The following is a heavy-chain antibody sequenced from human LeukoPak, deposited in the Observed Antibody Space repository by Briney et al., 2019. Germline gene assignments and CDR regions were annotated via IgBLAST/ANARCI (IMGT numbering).Heavy chain of an antibody. CDR3: ARESKGTYFDY. V-gene: IGHV3-30*04. Sequence: GGSLRLSCAASGFIFSNHAMHWVRQAPGEGLEWVAVISYDGSNKYYADSVKGRFTISRDNSKNTLYLQMNSLRAEDTAVYYCARESKGTYFDYWGQGTLVTVSS. CDR1: GFIFSNHA. CDR2: ISYDGSNK. J-gene: IGHJ4*02. D-gene: IGHD3-16*01.